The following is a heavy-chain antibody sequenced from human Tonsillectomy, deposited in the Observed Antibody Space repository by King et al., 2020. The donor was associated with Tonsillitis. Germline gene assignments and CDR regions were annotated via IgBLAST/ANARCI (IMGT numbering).Heavy chain of an antibody. CDR1: GFTFSGYW. Sequence: VQLVESGGGLVQPGGSLRLSCAASGFTFSGYWMNWVRQAPGTGLVWVSRINSDGTKIDYADSVKGRFTISRDNAKNTLYLQMDSLRAEDTAVYYCVSDTNYSENLYYWGQGTLVTVSS. CDR3: VSDTNYSENLYY. D-gene: IGHD1-26*01. J-gene: IGHJ4*02. CDR2: INSDGTKI. V-gene: IGHV3-74*01.